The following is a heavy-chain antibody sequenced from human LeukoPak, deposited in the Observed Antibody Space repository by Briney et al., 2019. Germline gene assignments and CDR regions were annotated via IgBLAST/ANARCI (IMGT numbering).Heavy chain of an antibody. Sequence: GESLKISCKDSAYSFTNYWIGWVRQMPGKGLEWMGVMYPGDSDTRYSPSFQGQVTISADESINTAYLQWSSLKASDTAIYYCARSNGVGATQYWGQGTLVTVSS. J-gene: IGHJ4*02. CDR3: ARSNGVGATQY. CDR1: AYSFTNYW. V-gene: IGHV5-51*01. CDR2: MYPGDSDT. D-gene: IGHD1-26*01.